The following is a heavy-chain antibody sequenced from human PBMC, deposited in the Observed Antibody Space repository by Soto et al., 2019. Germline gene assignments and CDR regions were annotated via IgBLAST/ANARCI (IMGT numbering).Heavy chain of an antibody. J-gene: IGHJ6*02. V-gene: IGHV3-23*01. CDR3: ARDRVFYGMDV. Sequence: PGGSLRLSCAASGFTFTNYVMSWVRQAPGKGLEWVSVISGSGSSTYYADSVKGRFTISRDNSRNTVYLQMNTLRAEDTAVYYCARDRVFYGMDVWGQGTTDTVSS. CDR2: ISGSGSST. CDR1: GFTFTNYV. D-gene: IGHD3-10*01.